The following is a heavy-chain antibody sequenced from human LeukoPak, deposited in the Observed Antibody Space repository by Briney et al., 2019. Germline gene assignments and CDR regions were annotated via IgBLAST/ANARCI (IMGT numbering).Heavy chain of an antibody. CDR3: ARSVGVGATLYYYYMDV. V-gene: IGHV1-18*01. D-gene: IGHD1-26*01. Sequence: ASVKVSCKASGYTFTSYGISWVRQAPGQGLEWMGWISAYNGNTNYAQKLQGRVTMTTDTSTSTAYMELRSLRSDDTAVYYCARSVGVGATLYYYYMDVWGKGTTVTVSS. J-gene: IGHJ6*03. CDR1: GYTFTSYG. CDR2: ISAYNGNT.